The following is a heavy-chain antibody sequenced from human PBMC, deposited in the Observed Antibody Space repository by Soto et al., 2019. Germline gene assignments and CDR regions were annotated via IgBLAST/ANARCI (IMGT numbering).Heavy chain of an antibody. CDR3: ARDLWGYCGTACYPRDV. CDR2: MYNTGST. Sequence: QVQLQESGPGLVKPSETLSLTCTVSGGSISGYYWSWIRQPPGKGLEWIGYMYNTGSTVYNPSFKSRVTISVDTSKNQFSLKLNSVTAADTAVYYCARDLWGYCGTACYPRDVWGQGTTVTVSS. D-gene: IGHD2-21*02. CDR1: GGSISGYY. J-gene: IGHJ6*02. V-gene: IGHV4-59*01.